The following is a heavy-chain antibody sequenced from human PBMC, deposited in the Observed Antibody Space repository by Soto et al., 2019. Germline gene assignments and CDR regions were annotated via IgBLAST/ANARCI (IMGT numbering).Heavy chain of an antibody. CDR1: GFTFSNYW. CDR2: TNVDGSGI. D-gene: IGHD3-22*01. Sequence: EVQLVESGGGLVQPGGSLRLSCAASGFTFSNYWMHWVRQAPGKGLEWVSRTNVDGSGISYADSVEGRCTISRDNAKNTLYMEMKSLRADDTAVYYCVRGDVGQYDGHGYLGRHWGQGILVTVSS. J-gene: IGHJ4*02. CDR3: VRGDVGQYDGHGYLGRH. V-gene: IGHV3-74*01.